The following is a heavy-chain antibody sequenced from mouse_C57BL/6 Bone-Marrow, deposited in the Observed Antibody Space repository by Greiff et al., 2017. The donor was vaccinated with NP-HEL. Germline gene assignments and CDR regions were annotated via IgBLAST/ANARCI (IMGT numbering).Heavy chain of an antibody. CDR2: IDPNSGGT. V-gene: IGHV1-72*01. CDR3: ARKPSYYSNYKGYFDY. CDR1: GYTFTSYW. Sequence: QVHVKQPGAELVKPGASVKLSCKASGYTFTSYWMHWVKQRPGRGLEWIGRIDPNSGGTKYNEKFKSKATLTVDKPSSTAYMQLSSLTSEDSAVYYCARKPSYYSNYKGYFDYWGQGTTLTVSS. D-gene: IGHD2-5*01. J-gene: IGHJ2*01.